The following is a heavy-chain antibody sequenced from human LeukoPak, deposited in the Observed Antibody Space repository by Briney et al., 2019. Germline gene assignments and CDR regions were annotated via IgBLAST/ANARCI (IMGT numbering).Heavy chain of an antibody. D-gene: IGHD2-2*01. J-gene: IGHJ4*02. CDR2: ISASRGIT. CDR3: AREFYCSSSSCPFDY. CDR1: GFNYSSYT. Sequence: PGGSLRLSCAASGFNYSSYTMNWVRQAPGMGLEWLSYISASRGITYYADSVKGRFTISRDNAKNSLYLQMNSLRAEDTAVYYCAREFYCSSSSCPFDYWGQGTLVTVSS. V-gene: IGHV3-48*04.